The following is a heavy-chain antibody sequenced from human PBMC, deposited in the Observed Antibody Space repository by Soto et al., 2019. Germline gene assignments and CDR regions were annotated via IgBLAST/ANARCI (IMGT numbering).Heavy chain of an antibody. D-gene: IGHD5-18*01. CDR1: GYTFTSYA. CDR2: INAGNGNT. J-gene: IGHJ4*02. V-gene: IGHV1-3*01. Sequence: QVQLVQSGAEVKKPGASVKVSCKASGYTFTSYAMHWVRQAPGQRLEWMGWINAGNGNTKYSQKFQGRVTITRDTDASTAYMELSSLRSEDTAVYYCARDPGYSYDDYWGQVHLVTVSS. CDR3: ARDPGYSYDDY.